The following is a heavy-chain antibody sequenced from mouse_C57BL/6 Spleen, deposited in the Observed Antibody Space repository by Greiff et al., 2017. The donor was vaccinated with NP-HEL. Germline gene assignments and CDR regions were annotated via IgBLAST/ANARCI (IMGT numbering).Heavy chain of an antibody. V-gene: IGHV5-17*01. D-gene: IGHD1-1*01. J-gene: IGHJ1*03. Sequence: EVKLMESGGGLVKPGGSLKLSCAASGFTFSDYGMHWVRQAPEKGLEWVAYISSGSSTIYYADTVKGRFTISRDNAKNTLFLQMTSLRSEDTAMYYCARPPATDWYFDVWGTGTTVTVSS. CDR2: ISSGSSTI. CDR3: ARPPATDWYFDV. CDR1: GFTFSDYG.